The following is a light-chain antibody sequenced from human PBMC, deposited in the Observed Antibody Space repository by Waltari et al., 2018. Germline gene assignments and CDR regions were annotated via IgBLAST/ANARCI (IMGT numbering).Light chain of an antibody. CDR2: RAS. Sequence: DIQMTQSQSSLYAYVGDRVTITCRASENVNTYLNWYQQKPGKAPNLLIYRASTLQSGVPSRFSGSGSGTDYTFTISSLQSEDVATYYCQHGYGSPYSFGQGTKVEIK. CDR3: QHGYGSPYS. J-gene: IGKJ2*03. V-gene: IGKV1-39*01. CDR1: ENVNTY.